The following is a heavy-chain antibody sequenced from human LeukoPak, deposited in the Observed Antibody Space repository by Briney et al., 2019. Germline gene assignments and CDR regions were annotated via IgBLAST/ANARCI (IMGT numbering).Heavy chain of an antibody. V-gene: IGHV4-61*01. CDR2: ITDTRTT. CDR3: ARDRDYGDSGRAFDI. J-gene: IGHJ3*02. CDR1: GGSLRSGSYY. D-gene: IGHD4-17*01. Sequence: SETLSLTCTVSGGSLRSGSYYWSWIRQPPGKGLEWIGYITDTRTTNNSPSLKSRVTISIDTSKNQFSLKLTSVTAADTAVYYCARDRDYGDSGRAFDIWGHGTMVAVAS.